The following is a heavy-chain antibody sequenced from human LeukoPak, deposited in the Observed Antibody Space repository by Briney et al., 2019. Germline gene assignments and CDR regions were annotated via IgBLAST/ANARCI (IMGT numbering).Heavy chain of an antibody. CDR3: AKQDVRRILSAAGQRAFTV. J-gene: IGHJ3*01. CDR2: IIPIFGTT. D-gene: IGHD6-13*01. V-gene: IGHV1-69*13. CDR1: GVTSSSYA. Sequence: GASVKVSCKASGVTSSSYAINWVRQAPGQGLEWMGGIIPIFGTTDYAQKFQGGVTITADASTRTAYMDLSSLTSQDTAVYFCAKQDVRRILSAAGQRAFTVWGQGTTVTVS.